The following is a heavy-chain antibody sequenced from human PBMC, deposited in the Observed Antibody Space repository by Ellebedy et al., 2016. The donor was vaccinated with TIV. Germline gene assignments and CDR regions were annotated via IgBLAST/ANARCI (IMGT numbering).Heavy chain of an antibody. CDR2: ISGSSGDT. V-gene: IGHV3-23*01. Sequence: GESLKISXAASGFTFREYGLTWVRQAPGKGLEWVSSISGSSGDTYYADSVKGRFTISRDNSKNTLYLQMNSLRVEDTAVYYCARGQYSSGTNWFDPWGQGTLVTVSS. J-gene: IGHJ5*02. D-gene: IGHD6-19*01. CDR1: GFTFREYG. CDR3: ARGQYSSGTNWFDP.